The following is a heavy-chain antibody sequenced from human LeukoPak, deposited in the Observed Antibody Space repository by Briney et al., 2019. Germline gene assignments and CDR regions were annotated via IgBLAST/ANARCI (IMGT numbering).Heavy chain of an antibody. CDR2: IYWNDDK. CDR3: AHGLGVYCSGGSCYAFGWFDP. Sequence: SGPTLVKPTQTLTLTCTFSGFSLSTSGVGVGWIRQPPGKALEWLALIYWNDDKRYSPSLKSRLTITKDTSKNQVVLTMTNMDPVDTATYYCAHGLGVYCSGGSCYAFGWFDPWGQGTLVTVSS. CDR1: GFSLSTSGVG. V-gene: IGHV2-5*01. D-gene: IGHD2-15*01. J-gene: IGHJ5*02.